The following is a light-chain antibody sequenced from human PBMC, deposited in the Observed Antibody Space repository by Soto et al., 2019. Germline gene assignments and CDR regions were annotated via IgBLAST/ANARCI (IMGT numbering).Light chain of an antibody. CDR1: NIGSKS. CDR3: QVWDSSTDHPV. V-gene: IGLV3-21*04. CDR2: DDS. J-gene: IGLJ2*01. Sequence: SYELIQPPSVSVAPGKTARITCGGNNIGSKSVHWYQQKPGQAPVLVIYDDSDRPSGIPERFSGSNSGNTATLTISRVEAGDEASYYCQVWDSSTDHPVFGGGTKLTVL.